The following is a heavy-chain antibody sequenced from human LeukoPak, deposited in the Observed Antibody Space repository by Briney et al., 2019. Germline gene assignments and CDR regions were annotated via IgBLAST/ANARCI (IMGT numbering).Heavy chain of an antibody. CDR1: GFTFSSYA. V-gene: IGHV3-23*01. Sequence: GGSLRLSCAASGFTFSSYAMNWVRQAPGKGLEWISSISGSGDNTYYADSVKGRFTISRDNSKNTLYLQMNSLRGEDTAVYYCARDGSESDAFEIWGQGTLVTVSS. D-gene: IGHD1-1*01. CDR2: ISGSGDNT. J-gene: IGHJ3*02. CDR3: ARDGSESDAFEI.